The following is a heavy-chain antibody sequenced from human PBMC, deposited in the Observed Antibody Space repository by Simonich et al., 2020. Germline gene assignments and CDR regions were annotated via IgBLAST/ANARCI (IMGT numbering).Heavy chain of an antibody. CDR3: ARGPRWTGDDAFDI. CDR2: INPNSGGT. CDR1: GYTFTGSY. Sequence: QVQLVQSGAEVKKPGASVKVSCKASGYTFTGSYMYWVRQAPGQGLEWMGWINPNSGGTNYARKLQGRVTMTRYTSISTAYMELSRLRSDDTAVYYCARGPRWTGDDAFDIWGQGTMVTVSS. J-gene: IGHJ3*02. D-gene: IGHD7-27*01. V-gene: IGHV1-2*02.